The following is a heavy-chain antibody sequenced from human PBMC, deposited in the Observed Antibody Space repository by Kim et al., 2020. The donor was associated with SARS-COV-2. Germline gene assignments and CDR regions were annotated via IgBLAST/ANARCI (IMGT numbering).Heavy chain of an antibody. J-gene: IGHJ2*01. CDR3: ARRTATAGGYWYFDL. CDR1: GFTLSSYW. V-gene: IGHV3-74*01. Sequence: GGSLRLSCAASGFTLSSYWMHWVRQAPGKGLVWVSRSNSDGSSRSYADSVKGRFSISRDNAKNTLYLQMDSLRAEDTAVYYCARRTATAGGYWYFDLWGR. CDR2: SNSDGSSR. D-gene: IGHD6-13*01.